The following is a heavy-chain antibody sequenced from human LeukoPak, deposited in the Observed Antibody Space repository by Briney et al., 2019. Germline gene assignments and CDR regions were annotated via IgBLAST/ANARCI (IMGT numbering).Heavy chain of an antibody. D-gene: IGHD3-10*01. Sequence: GRSLRLSCAASGFTFSSYAMHWVRQAPGKGLEWVAVISYDGSNKYYADSVKGRFTISRDNSKNTLYLQMNSLRAEDTAVYYCARALLWFVELLGTDYWGQGTLVTVSS. CDR2: ISYDGSNK. CDR1: GFTFSSYA. V-gene: IGHV3-30*04. J-gene: IGHJ4*02. CDR3: ARALLWFVELLGTDY.